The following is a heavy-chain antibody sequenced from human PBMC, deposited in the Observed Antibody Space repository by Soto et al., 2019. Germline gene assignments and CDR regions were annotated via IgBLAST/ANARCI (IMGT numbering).Heavy chain of an antibody. CDR1: GYTLTELS. CDR2: FDPEDGET. CDR3: ATDLGRVTNLFDY. Sequence: ASVKVSCKVSGYTLTELSMHWVRQAPGKGLEWMGGFDPEDGETIYEQKFQGRVTMTEDTSTDTAYMELSSLRSEDTAAYYCATDLGRVTNLFDYWGQGTLVTVSS. J-gene: IGHJ4*02. D-gene: IGHD4-17*01. V-gene: IGHV1-24*01.